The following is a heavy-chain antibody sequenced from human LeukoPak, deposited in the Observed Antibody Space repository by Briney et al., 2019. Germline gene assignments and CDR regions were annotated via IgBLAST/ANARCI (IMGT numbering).Heavy chain of an antibody. CDR3: ASLLGGFSSFH. Sequence: LAGGSLRLSCAASGFNVSSNYMSWVRQAPGKGLEWVSVIFSGGSTYYVDSVKGRFTTSRDNSKNTLYLQMNSLRAEDTGVYYCASLLGGFSSFHWGQGTLVAVSS. V-gene: IGHV3-66*02. CDR1: GFNVSSNY. CDR2: IFSGGST. D-gene: IGHD2-15*01. J-gene: IGHJ4*02.